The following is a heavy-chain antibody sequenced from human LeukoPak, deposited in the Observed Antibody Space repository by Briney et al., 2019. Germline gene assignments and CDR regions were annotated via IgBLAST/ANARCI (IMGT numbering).Heavy chain of an antibody. V-gene: IGHV3-30-3*01. J-gene: IGHJ4*02. CDR1: GFTFSSYA. CDR2: ISYDGSNK. CDR3: WVFGVVIIDY. Sequence: PGGSLRLPCAASGFTFSSYAMHWVRQAPGKGLEWVAVISYDGSNKYYADSVKGRFTISRDNSKNTLYLQMNSLRAEDTAVYYCWVFGVVIIDYWGQGTLVTVSS. D-gene: IGHD3-3*01.